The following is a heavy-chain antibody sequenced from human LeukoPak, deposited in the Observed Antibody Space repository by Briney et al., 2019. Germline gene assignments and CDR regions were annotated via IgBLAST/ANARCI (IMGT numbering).Heavy chain of an antibody. D-gene: IGHD1-14*01. CDR2: IRYDGSTK. V-gene: IGHV3-30*02. J-gene: IGHJ4*02. CDR3: AKDYNNGFDY. Sequence: GGPLRLSCAASGFIFSGYGMHWLRQAPGKGLEGVTFIRYDGSTKSYADSVKGRFTIARDNYKNTLYLQMNSLRAEDTAVYFCAKDYNNGFDYWGQGALVTVSS. CDR1: GFIFSGYG.